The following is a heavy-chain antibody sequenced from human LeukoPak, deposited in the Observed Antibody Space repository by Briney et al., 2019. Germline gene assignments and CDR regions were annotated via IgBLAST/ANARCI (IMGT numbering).Heavy chain of an antibody. V-gene: IGHV4-59*01. D-gene: IGHD3-3*01. Sequence: SETLSLTCTVSGGSISRYYWSWIRQPPGKGLEWIGYIYYNGSTNYNPSLRSRVTISVDTSKNQLSLNLNSVTAADTAVYYCARGSITIFDWFDPWGQGTLVTVSS. CDR1: GGSISRYY. J-gene: IGHJ5*02. CDR3: ARGSITIFDWFDP. CDR2: IYYNGST.